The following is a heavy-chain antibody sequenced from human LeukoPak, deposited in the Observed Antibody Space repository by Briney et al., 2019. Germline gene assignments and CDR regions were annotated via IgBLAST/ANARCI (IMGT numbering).Heavy chain of an antibody. CDR3: ARRHWGPIDY. V-gene: IGHV4-59*08. D-gene: IGHD7-27*01. Sequence: PSETLSLTCTVSGGSISSYYGSWIRQPPGQGLEWIGYIYYSGSTNYNPSLKSRVTISVDTSKNQFSLKLSSVTAADTAVYYCARRHWGPIDYWGQGTLVTVSS. CDR2: IYYSGST. J-gene: IGHJ4*02. CDR1: GGSISSYY.